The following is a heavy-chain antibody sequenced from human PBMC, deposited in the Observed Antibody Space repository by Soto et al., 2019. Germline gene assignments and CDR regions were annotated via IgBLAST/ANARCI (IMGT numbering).Heavy chain of an antibody. CDR3: ATSDITIFGVTTNWFDP. CDR1: GYTLTELS. J-gene: IGHJ5*02. Sequence: ASVKVSCKVSGYTLTELSMHWVRQAPGKGLEWMGGFDPEDGETIYAQKFQGRVTMTEDTSTDTAYMELSSLRSEDTAVYYCATSDITIFGVTTNWFDPWGQGTLVTVSS. CDR2: FDPEDGET. V-gene: IGHV1-24*01. D-gene: IGHD3-3*01.